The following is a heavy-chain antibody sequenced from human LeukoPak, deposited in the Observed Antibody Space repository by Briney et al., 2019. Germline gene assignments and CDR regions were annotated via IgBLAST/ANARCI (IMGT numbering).Heavy chain of an antibody. J-gene: IGHJ4*02. CDR3: TRSLDY. CDR1: GFTISDYW. D-gene: IGHD2-15*01. V-gene: IGHV3-7*02. Sequence: GGSLRLSCAASGFTISDYWMDWARQAPGKGLEWVANIKPDGSEIYYVDAVKGRFTISRDNAKNSLYMQMNSLRAEDTAVYYCTRSLDYWGQGTLVTVSS. CDR2: IKPDGSEI.